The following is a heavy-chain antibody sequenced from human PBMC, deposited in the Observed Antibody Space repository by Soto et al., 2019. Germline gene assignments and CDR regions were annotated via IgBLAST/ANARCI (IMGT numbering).Heavy chain of an antibody. J-gene: IGHJ6*03. CDR2: IYYSGST. CDR1: GASISSYY. V-gene: IGHV4-59*01. D-gene: IGHD3-3*01. Sequence: SETLSLTCTVSGASISSYYWSWIRQPPGKGLEWIGYIYYSGSTNYNPSLKSRVTISIDTSKNQFSLKLSSVTAADAAVYYCAKTYYDFWSEEYYYYMDVWDKGTTVTVSS. CDR3: AKTYYDFWSEEYYYYMDV.